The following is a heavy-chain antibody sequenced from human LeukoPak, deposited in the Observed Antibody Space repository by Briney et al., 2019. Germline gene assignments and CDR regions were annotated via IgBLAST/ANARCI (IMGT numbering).Heavy chain of an antibody. CDR3: VRGGYRGFDYEY. V-gene: IGHV3-21*01. CDR2: ISSSSSYI. D-gene: IGHD5-12*01. Sequence: GGSLTLSCAASGFTFSSYTMNWVRQAPGKGLEWVSSISSSSSYIYYADSLKGRFTISRYNAKNSLYLQMNSLRAEDTAVYYYVRGGYRGFDYEYWGQGTLVTVSS. CDR1: GFTFSSYT. J-gene: IGHJ4*02.